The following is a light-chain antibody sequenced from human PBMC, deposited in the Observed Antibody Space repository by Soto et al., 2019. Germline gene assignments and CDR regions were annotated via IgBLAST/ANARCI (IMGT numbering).Light chain of an antibody. V-gene: IGKV3-20*01. Sequence: EIVLTQSPCTLSLSPGERATLXCRASQSVSSSYLAWYQQKPGQAPRLLIYGASSRATGIPDRFSGSGSGTDFTLTISRLEPEDFAVYYCQQYGSAPWLTFGGGTK. CDR2: GAS. J-gene: IGKJ4*01. CDR3: QQYGSAPWLT. CDR1: QSVSSSY.